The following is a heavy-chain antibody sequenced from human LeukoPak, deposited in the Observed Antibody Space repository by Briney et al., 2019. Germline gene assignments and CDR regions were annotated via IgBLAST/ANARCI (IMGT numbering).Heavy chain of an antibody. CDR3: ARHDYIWGSYRRFDP. J-gene: IGHJ5*02. V-gene: IGHV4-39*01. CDR2: IYHSGST. D-gene: IGHD3-16*02. Sequence: PSETLSLTCTVSGGSISSYYWGRIRQPPGKGLEWIGSIYHSGSTYHKPSLKSRVTISVDTSKNQFSLKLNSVTATDTAVYYCARHDYIWGSYRRFDPWGQGTLVTVSS. CDR1: GGSISSYY.